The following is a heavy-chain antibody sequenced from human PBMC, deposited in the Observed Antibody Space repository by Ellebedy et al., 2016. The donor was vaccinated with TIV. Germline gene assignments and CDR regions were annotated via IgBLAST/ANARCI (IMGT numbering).Heavy chain of an antibody. V-gene: IGHV3-30-3*01. J-gene: IGHJ4*02. D-gene: IGHD3-9*01. CDR2: ISYDGSNK. CDR3: ARGDTRYYDILTGYYLPPERVGFDY. Sequence: GGSLRLSXAASGFTFSSYAMHWVRQAPGKGLEWVAVISYDGSNKYYADSVKGRFTISRDNSKNTLYLQMNSLRTEDTAVYYCARGDTRYYDILTGYYLPPERVGFDYWGQGTLVTVSS. CDR1: GFTFSSYA.